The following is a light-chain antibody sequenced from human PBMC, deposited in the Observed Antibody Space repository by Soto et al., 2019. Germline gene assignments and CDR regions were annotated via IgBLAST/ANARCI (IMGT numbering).Light chain of an antibody. V-gene: IGKV3-20*01. CDR2: DAS. Sequence: EIVLTQSPGTLSLSPGERATLSCRTSQSVISTNLVWYQQKPCQAPRLLTYDASARAAGTPYRFSGSGSGTDFTLTIRRLEPEDFSVYYCQQYGTSLVIFGPGTKVD. J-gene: IGKJ3*01. CDR1: QSVISTN. CDR3: QQYGTSLVI.